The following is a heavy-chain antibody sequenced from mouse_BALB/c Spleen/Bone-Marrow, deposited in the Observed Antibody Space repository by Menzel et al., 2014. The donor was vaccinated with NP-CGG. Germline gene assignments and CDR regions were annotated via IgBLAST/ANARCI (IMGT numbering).Heavy chain of an antibody. D-gene: IGHD2-4*01. CDR1: GFIFNSYG. V-gene: IGHV5-9-2*01. Sequence: EVKLVESGGGLVKSGGPLKLSCAASGFIFNSYGMSWVRQTPEKRLEWVATISGGGSYTFYPDSVKGRFTISRDNAKNNLYLQLSSLRSEDTALYYCARHAYYDQTEVSFVYWGQGTLATVSA. CDR2: ISGGGSYT. CDR3: ARHAYYDQTEVSFVY. J-gene: IGHJ3*01.